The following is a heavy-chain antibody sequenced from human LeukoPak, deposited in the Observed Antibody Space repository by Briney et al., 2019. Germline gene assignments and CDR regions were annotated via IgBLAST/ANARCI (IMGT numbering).Heavy chain of an antibody. Sequence: GSLRLSCAASGFTVSSNYMSWIRQPPGKGLEWIGSIYYSGSTYYNPSLKSRVTISVDTSKNQFSLKLSSVTAADTAVYYCARRYARGSGHNWFDPWGQGTLVTVSS. CDR1: GFTVSSNY. CDR3: ARRYARGSGHNWFDP. CDR2: IYYSGST. D-gene: IGHD3-10*01. J-gene: IGHJ5*02. V-gene: IGHV4-39*01.